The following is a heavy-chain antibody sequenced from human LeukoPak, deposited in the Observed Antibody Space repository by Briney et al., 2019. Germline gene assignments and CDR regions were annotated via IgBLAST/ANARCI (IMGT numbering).Heavy chain of an antibody. CDR2: ISSSDSTR. V-gene: IGHV3-11*04. D-gene: IGHD6-19*01. CDR1: GFTFSDYY. J-gene: IGHJ6*03. Sequence: PGGTLRLSCAASGFTFSDYYMSGVRQAPGKGLEGVTYISSSDSTRYYADSVKGRFTISRDNAKNSLYLQMNSLRAEDTAVYYCARVRPYSSGWNYYYYMDVWGKGTTVTVSS. CDR3: ARVRPYSSGWNYYYYMDV.